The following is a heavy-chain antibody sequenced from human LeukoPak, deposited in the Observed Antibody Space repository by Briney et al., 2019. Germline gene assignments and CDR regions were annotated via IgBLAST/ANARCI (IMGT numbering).Heavy chain of an antibody. Sequence: SETLSLTCTVSGDSISSNYRSWVRQPPGKGLEWIGYIPYSGNTNYNPSLKSRVTISLDTSKNQFSLKLSSVTAADTAVYYCARGGPSYYIDVWGKGTTVTVSS. J-gene: IGHJ6*03. CDR2: IPYSGNT. CDR3: ARGGPSYYIDV. V-gene: IGHV4-59*01. CDR1: GDSISSNY. D-gene: IGHD6-25*01.